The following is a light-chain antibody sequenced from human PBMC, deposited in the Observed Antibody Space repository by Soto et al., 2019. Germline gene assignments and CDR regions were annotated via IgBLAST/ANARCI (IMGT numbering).Light chain of an antibody. J-gene: IGKJ5*01. V-gene: IGKV3-20*01. CDR3: QQYGSSPSIT. Sequence: VLTQSPGTLSLSPGERATLSCRASQSVSSSYLAWYQQKPGQAPRLLIYGASSRATGIPDRFSGSGSGTEFTLTISRLEPEDFAVYYCQQYGSSPSITFGQGTRLEIK. CDR2: GAS. CDR1: QSVSSSY.